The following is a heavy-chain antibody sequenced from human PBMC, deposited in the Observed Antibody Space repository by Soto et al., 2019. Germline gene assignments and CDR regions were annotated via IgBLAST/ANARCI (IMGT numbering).Heavy chain of an antibody. J-gene: IGHJ5*02. Sequence: PSETLSLTCTVSCVSIIIYYLSCIRQPPGKGLEWIGYIYYSGSTNYNPSLKSRVTISVDTSKNQFSLKLSSVTAADTAVYYCARLESGYSSSWYDIRHNWFDPWGQGTLVTVSS. CDR1: CVSIIIYY. CDR2: IYYSGST. D-gene: IGHD6-13*01. CDR3: ARLESGYSSSWYDIRHNWFDP. V-gene: IGHV4-59*01.